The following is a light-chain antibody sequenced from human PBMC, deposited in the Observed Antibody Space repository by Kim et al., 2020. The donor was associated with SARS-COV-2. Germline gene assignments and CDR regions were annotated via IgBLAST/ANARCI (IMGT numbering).Light chain of an antibody. CDR1: SSDIGGYNY. CDR3: SSSADSKKL. V-gene: IGLV2-8*01. J-gene: IGLJ3*02. Sequence: QSALTQPPSASGSPGQSVTISCTGTSSDIGGYNYVSWYQQHPGRAPKLLIYEVNKRPSGVPDRFSGSKSGNTASLTVSGLKAEDDAYYYCSSSADSKKLFGGGTQLTVL. CDR2: EVN.